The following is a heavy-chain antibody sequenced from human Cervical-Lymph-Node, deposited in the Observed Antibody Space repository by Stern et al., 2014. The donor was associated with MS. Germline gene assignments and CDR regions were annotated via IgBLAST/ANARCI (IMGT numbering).Heavy chain of an antibody. D-gene: IGHD1-1*01. V-gene: IGHV3-11*01. Sequence: VQLVQSGGGLVKPGGSLRLSCAASGFTFSDYYMSWIRQAPGKGLEWNSYITSIGSTIYYADSVKGRFTISRDNAQNSLHLQMNSLRVEDTAVYYCARGQTWNDGGLDYWGQGTLVAVSS. CDR3: ARGQTWNDGGLDY. CDR1: GFTFSDYY. J-gene: IGHJ4*02. CDR2: ITSIGSTI.